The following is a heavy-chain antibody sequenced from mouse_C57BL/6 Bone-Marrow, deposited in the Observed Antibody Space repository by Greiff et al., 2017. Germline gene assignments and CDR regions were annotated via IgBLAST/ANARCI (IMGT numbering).Heavy chain of an antibody. J-gene: IGHJ4*01. V-gene: IGHV1-64*01. CDR1: GYTFTSYW. Sequence: QVQLQPPGAELVKPGASVKLSCKASGYTFTSYWMHWVKQRPGQGLEWIGMIHPNSGSTNYNEKFKSKATLTVDKSSSTAYMQLSSLTSEDSAVXYCARITTVVAEGYAMDYWGQGTSVTVSS. CDR2: IHPNSGST. CDR3: ARITTVVAEGYAMDY. D-gene: IGHD1-1*01.